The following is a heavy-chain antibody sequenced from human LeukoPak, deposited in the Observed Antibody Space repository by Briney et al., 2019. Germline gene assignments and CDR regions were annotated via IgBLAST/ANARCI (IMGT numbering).Heavy chain of an antibody. CDR3: TTAPIQLWLESEYYFDY. CDR1: GFTFSNAW. D-gene: IGHD5-18*01. V-gene: IGHV3-15*01. Sequence: PGGSLRLSCAASGFTFSNAWMSWVRQAPGEGLEWVGRIKSKTDGGTTDYAAPVKGRFTISRDDSKNTLYLQMNSLKTEDTAVYYCTTAPIQLWLESEYYFDYWGQGTLVTVSS. CDR2: IKSKTDGGTT. J-gene: IGHJ4*02.